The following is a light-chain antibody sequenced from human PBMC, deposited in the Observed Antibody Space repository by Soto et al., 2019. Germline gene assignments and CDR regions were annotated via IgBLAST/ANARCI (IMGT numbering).Light chain of an antibody. Sequence: QSVLTQPPSVSVAPGQRVTISCTGSSSNIGAGYDVHWYQQRPGTAPKLLIYSNSNRPSGVPDRFSGSNSGTSASLAITGLKAEDEGDYYCQSYDSSLSGYVVFGGGTKLTVL. CDR1: SSNIGAGYD. J-gene: IGLJ2*01. V-gene: IGLV1-40*01. CDR2: SNS. CDR3: QSYDSSLSGYVV.